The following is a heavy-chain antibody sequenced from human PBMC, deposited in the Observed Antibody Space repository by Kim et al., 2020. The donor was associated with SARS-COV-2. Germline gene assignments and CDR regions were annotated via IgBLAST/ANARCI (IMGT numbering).Heavy chain of an antibody. Sequence: ASVKVSCKASGYSFITYGISWVRQAPGQGLEWMGWISAYNGNTNYAQKLQGRVTMTIDTSTSTAYMELRSLRSDDTAVYYCAREPNYYDSSGYLYWGQGT. V-gene: IGHV1-18*01. CDR3: AREPNYYDSSGYLY. CDR2: ISAYNGNT. D-gene: IGHD3-22*01. CDR1: GYSFITYG. J-gene: IGHJ4*02.